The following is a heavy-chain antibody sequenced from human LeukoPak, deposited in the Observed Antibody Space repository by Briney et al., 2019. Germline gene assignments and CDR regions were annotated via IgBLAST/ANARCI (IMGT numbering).Heavy chain of an antibody. Sequence: GGSLRLSCAASGFSFSTYSMNWVRQAPGKGLEWISIIGSSGGHIYYADSMKGRSTISRDNAKNSLFLQMNSLGAEDTAVYYCARVGSGATREDAFDIWGQGTMVTVSS. CDR3: ARVGSGATREDAFDI. J-gene: IGHJ3*02. V-gene: IGHV3-21*01. CDR1: GFSFSTYS. CDR2: IGSSGGHI. D-gene: IGHD1-26*01.